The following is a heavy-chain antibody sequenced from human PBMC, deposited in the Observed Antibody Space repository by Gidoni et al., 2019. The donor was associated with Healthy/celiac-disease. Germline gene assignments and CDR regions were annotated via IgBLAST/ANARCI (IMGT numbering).Heavy chain of an antibody. Sequence: EVQLVESGGGLVKPGGSLRLSCAASGFTFSNAWMSWVRQAPGKGLEWVGRIKSKTDGGTTDYAAPVKGRFTISREDSKNTLYLQMNSLKTEDTAVYYCTTDSADTEQWLVLGFYWGQGTLVTVSS. CDR1: GFTFSNAW. D-gene: IGHD6-19*01. CDR2: IKSKTDGGTT. V-gene: IGHV3-15*01. J-gene: IGHJ4*02. CDR3: TTDSADTEQWLVLGFY.